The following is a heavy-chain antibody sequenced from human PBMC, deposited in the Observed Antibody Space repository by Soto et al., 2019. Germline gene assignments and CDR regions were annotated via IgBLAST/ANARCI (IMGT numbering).Heavy chain of an antibody. CDR3: ARTTAVPNTLRSRYFFDY. J-gene: IGHJ4*02. D-gene: IGHD4-17*01. CDR1: GGSVSNKTYY. V-gene: IGHV4-61*01. Sequence: LSLTCSVSGGSVSNKTYYWSWIRQPPGKRLEWIGYVYYSGTTNYNPSLKSRVTISVDLSKNQFSLKLSSVTTADTALYYCARTTAVPNTLRSRYFFDYWGQGTLVTVSS. CDR2: VYYSGTT.